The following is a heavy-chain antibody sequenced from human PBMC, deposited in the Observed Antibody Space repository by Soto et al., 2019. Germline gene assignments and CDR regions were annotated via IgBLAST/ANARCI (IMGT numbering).Heavy chain of an antibody. J-gene: IGHJ4*02. CDR2: ITDTGGDA. D-gene: IGHD3-10*01. CDR1: GLPFGSRA. CDR3: ARGSTDSYPGSRIFDF. Sequence: GWSLRLSCVASGLPFGSRAMSWVRQAPGEGLQWVSTITDTGGDAKYADCVRGRFVISRDNSKKTLYLQMTSLTAEDSAMYFCARGSTDSYPGSRIFDFWGRGTLVTVSS. V-gene: IGHV3-23*01.